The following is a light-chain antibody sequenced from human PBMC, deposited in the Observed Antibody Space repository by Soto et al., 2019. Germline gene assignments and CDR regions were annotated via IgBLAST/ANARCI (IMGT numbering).Light chain of an antibody. J-gene: IGLJ1*01. CDR3: CSFAGTSYV. V-gene: IGLV2-11*01. CDR1: SSDVGGYKS. CDR2: DVS. Sequence: QSALTQPRSVSGSPGQSVTISCTGTSSDVGGYKSVSWYQQHPGKAPKLMIYDVSKRPSGVPDRFSGSKSGNTASLTISELQAEDEADYYCCSFAGTSYVFGTGTKLTVL.